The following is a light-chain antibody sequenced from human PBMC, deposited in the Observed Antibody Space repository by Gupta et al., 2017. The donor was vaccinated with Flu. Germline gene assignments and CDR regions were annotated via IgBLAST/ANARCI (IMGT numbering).Light chain of an antibody. V-gene: IGLV2-14*01. CDR1: SSDVGAYNY. CDR2: DVT. Sequence: SALTQPASVSGSPGQSIAISCTGSSSDVGAYNYVSWYQQHPGKAPKLILYDVTNRPSGVSTRFSGSKSGNTASLTISGLQAEDEADYYCSSYGAVGLFGGGTKVTVL. CDR3: SSYGAVGL. J-gene: IGLJ3*02.